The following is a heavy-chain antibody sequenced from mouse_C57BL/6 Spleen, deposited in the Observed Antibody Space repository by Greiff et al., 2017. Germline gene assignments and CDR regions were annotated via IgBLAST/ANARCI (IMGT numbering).Heavy chain of an antibody. V-gene: IGHV5-9-1*02. CDR2: ISSGGDYI. J-gene: IGHJ4*01. CDR1: GFTFSSYA. D-gene: IGHD1-1*01. CDR3: TRDPCYGSSYNYYAMDY. Sequence: EVKLVESGEGLVKPGGSLKLSCAASGFTFSSYAMSWVRQTPEKRLEWVAYISSGGDYIYYADTVKGRFTISRDNARNTLYLQMSSLKSEDTAMYYCTRDPCYGSSYNYYAMDYWGQGTSVTVSS.